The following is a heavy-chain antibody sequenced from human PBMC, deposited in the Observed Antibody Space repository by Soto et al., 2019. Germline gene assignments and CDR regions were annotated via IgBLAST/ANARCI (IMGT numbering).Heavy chain of an antibody. CDR2: ISAYNGNT. J-gene: IGHJ4*02. CDR1: GYTFTSYG. D-gene: IGHD6-19*01. Sequence: QVQLVQSGAEVKKPGASVKVSCKASGYTFTSYGISWVRQAPGQGLEWMGWISAYNGNTNYAQKLQGRVTMTTDTAPSTAYMGLRGLRSDDTAVYYCARDLAVGLVDYWGQGTLVTVSS. V-gene: IGHV1-18*01. CDR3: ARDLAVGLVDY.